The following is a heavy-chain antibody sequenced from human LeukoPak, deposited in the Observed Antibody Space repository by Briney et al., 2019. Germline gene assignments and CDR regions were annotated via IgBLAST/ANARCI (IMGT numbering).Heavy chain of an antibody. D-gene: IGHD4-23*01. J-gene: IGHJ5*02. V-gene: IGHV3-21*01. CDR2: ISSSSSYI. CDR1: GFTFSSYS. Sequence: GGSLRLSCAASGFTFSSYSMNWVRQAPGKGMEWVSSISSSSSYIYYADSVKGRFTISRDNAKNSLYLQMSSLRAEDTAVYYCARSVVAPQDWFDPWGQGTLVTVSS. CDR3: ARSVVAPQDWFDP.